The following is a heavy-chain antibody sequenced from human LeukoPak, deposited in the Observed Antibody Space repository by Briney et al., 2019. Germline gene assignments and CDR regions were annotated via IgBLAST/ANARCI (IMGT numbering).Heavy chain of an antibody. D-gene: IGHD1-26*01. Sequence: GGSLRLSCAASGFTFSSYEMSWVRQAPGKGLEWVSYISSYGSTIYTADSVKGRFTVSRDNAKKSLYLQMNSLRAEDTAVYYCARLLWELVPDVSDIWGQGTVVTVSS. CDR1: GFTFSSYE. V-gene: IGHV3-48*03. J-gene: IGHJ3*02. CDR2: ISSYGSTI. CDR3: ARLLWELVPDVSDI.